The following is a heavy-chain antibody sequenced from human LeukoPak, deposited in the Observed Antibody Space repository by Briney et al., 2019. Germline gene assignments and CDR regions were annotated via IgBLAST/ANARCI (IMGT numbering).Heavy chain of an antibody. V-gene: IGHV4-30-2*01. J-gene: IGHJ3*02. CDR2: IYHSGST. CDR3: ARGQLDMVRGVVGAFDI. Sequence: PSETLSLTCAVSGGSISSGGYSWSWIRQPPGKGLEWIGYIYHSGSTYYNPSLKSRVTISVDRSKNQFSLKLSSVTAADTAVYYCARGQLDMVRGVVGAFDIWGQGTMVTVSS. D-gene: IGHD3-10*01. CDR1: GGSISSGGYS.